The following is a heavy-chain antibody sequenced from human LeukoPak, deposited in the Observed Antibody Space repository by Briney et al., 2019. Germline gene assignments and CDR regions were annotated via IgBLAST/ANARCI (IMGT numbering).Heavy chain of an antibody. CDR3: ARVLYCSSTSCPNYFDY. V-gene: IGHV4-30-2*01. CDR1: GVSITGDEDF. J-gene: IGHJ4*02. Sequence: SQTLSLTCSVSGVSITGDEDFWTWIRQPPGKGLELIGYVHHSGNRYYDSSLGSRLTISVDTSKNQFSLKLSSVTAADTAVYYCARVLYCSSTSCPNYFDYWGQGTLVTVSS. CDR2: VHHSGNR. D-gene: IGHD2-2*01.